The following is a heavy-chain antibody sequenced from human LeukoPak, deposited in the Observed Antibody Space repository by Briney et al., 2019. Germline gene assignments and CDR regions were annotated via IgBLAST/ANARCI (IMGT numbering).Heavy chain of an antibody. Sequence: ASVKVSCKASGGTFGSYAISWVRQAPGQGLEWMERIIPILGIANYAQKFQGRVTITADKSTSTAYMELSSLRSEDTAVYYCARGYGGNAYYGMDVWGQGTTVTVSS. CDR1: GGTFGSYA. CDR3: ARGYGGNAYYGMDV. J-gene: IGHJ6*02. D-gene: IGHD4-23*01. V-gene: IGHV1-69*04. CDR2: IIPILGIA.